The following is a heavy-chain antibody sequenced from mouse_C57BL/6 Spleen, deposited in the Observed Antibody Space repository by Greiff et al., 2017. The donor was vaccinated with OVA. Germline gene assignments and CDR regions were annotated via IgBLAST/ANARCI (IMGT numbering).Heavy chain of an antibody. CDR3: ARGLTGTYGYFDY. Sequence: VQLQQPGAELVKPGASVKLSCKASGYTFTSYWMHWVKQRPEQGLEWIGMIHPNSGSTNYNEKFKSKATLTVDKSSSTAYMQLSSLTSEDSAVYYCARGLTGTYGYFDYWGQGTTLTVSS. CDR2: IHPNSGST. D-gene: IGHD4-1*01. V-gene: IGHV1-64*01. J-gene: IGHJ2*01. CDR1: GYTFTSYW.